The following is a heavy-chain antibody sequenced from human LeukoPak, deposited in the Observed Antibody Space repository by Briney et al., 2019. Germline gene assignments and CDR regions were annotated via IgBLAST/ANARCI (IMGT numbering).Heavy chain of an antibody. J-gene: IGHJ3*02. CDR1: GLTFSSYE. V-gene: IGHV3-48*03. Sequence: GGSLRLSCAASGLTFSSYEMDWVRQAPGKGLEWVSYISTSGGTIYYTDSVKGRFTISRDNAKNSLYLQMNSLRAEDTAVYYCARDRSGDTWGQGTVVAVSS. CDR3: ARDRSGDT. CDR2: ISTSGGTI.